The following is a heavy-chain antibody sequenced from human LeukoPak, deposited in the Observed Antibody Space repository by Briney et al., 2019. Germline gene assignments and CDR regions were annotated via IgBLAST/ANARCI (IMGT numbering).Heavy chain of an antibody. CDR3: ARDGRRSTGWSLFEY. V-gene: IGHV3-48*02. CDR1: GFTFSNYR. J-gene: IGHJ4*02. CDR2: IYVDANVK. Sequence: GGSLRLSCIASGFTFSNYRLNWVRQPPGKGLEWVSTIYVDANVKYYADAVKGRVTISRDDARHTVYLQMNSLRDDDTAVYYCARDGRRSTGWSLFEYWGQGILVSVSS. D-gene: IGHD3-22*01.